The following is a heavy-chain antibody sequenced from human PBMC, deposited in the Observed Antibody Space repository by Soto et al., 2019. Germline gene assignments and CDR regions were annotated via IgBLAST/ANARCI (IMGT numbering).Heavy chain of an antibody. Sequence: GESLKISCQASGDSFTTYWIGWVRQMPGKGLEWMGRITLSDRYVNYSPSFHGHVTISVDKSTNTAFLQWSSLKASDTAMYYCARYGSWYNMYYWGQGAMVTVSS. V-gene: IGHV5-10-1*01. J-gene: IGHJ4*02. D-gene: IGHD6-13*01. CDR2: ITLSDRYV. CDR1: GDSFTTYW. CDR3: ARYGSWYNMYY.